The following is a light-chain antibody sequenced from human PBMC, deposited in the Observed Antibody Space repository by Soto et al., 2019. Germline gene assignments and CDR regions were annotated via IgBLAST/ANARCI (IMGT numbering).Light chain of an antibody. J-gene: IGLJ3*02. V-gene: IGLV2-14*01. CDR2: DVS. CDR3: SSYTSSSTSWV. Sequence: QSALTQPASVSGSPGQSITISCTGTSSDVGGYNYVSWYQQHPGKALKLMIYDVSNRPSGVSNRFSGSKSGNTASLTISGLQAEDEADYYCSSYTSSSTSWVFGGGTKLTVL. CDR1: SSDVGGYNY.